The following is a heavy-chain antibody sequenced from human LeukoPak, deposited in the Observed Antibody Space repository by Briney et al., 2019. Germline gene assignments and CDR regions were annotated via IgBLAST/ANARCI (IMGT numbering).Heavy chain of an antibody. CDR1: GYTFTGYY. Sequence: ASVKVSCKASGYTFTGYYMHWVRQAPGQGLEWMGWINPNSGGTNYAQKFQGRVTMTRDTSISTAYMELSRLRSDDTAVYYCARDFRPYESLGGGGYWGQGTLVTVSS. V-gene: IGHV1-2*02. D-gene: IGHD3-22*01. J-gene: IGHJ4*02. CDR3: ARDFRPYESLGGGGY. CDR2: INPNSGGT.